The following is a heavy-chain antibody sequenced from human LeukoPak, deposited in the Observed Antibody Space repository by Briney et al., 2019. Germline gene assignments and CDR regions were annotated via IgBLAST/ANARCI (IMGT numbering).Heavy chain of an antibody. CDR3: ARVLAVTTCYYDSSGYSPFDY. CDR2: INPNSGGT. Sequence: GASVKVSCKASGYTFTGYYMHWVRQAPGQGLEWMGRINPNSGGTNYAQKFQGRVTMTRDTSISTAYMELSRLRSDDTAVYYCARVLAVTTCYYDSSGYSPFDYWGQGALVTVSS. J-gene: IGHJ4*02. CDR1: GYTFTGYY. D-gene: IGHD3-22*01. V-gene: IGHV1-2*06.